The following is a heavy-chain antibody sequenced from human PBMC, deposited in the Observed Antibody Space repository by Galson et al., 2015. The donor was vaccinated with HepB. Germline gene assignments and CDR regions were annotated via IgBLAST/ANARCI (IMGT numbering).Heavy chain of an antibody. Sequence: SLRLSCAASGFTISTYDMSWVRQAPGKGLEWVSAIGDSGGTTYADSVKGRFTISRDNSKNTLFLQMNSLRAEDTAVYYCAKVHGIVVAHWYFDLWGRGTLVTVSS. J-gene: IGHJ2*01. D-gene: IGHD6-19*01. V-gene: IGHV3-23*01. CDR2: IGDSGGTT. CDR1: GFTISTYD. CDR3: AKVHGIVVAHWYFDL.